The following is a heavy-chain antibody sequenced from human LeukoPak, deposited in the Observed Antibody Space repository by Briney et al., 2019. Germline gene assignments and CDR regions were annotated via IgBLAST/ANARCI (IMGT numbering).Heavy chain of an antibody. CDR1: GGSISSSIYS. J-gene: IGHJ4*02. Sequence: SETLSLTCTVSGGSISSSIYSWGWIRQPPGKGLEWIGRIYYSGSIYYNPSLKSRVTISVDTSKNQFSLKLSSVTAADTAVYYCARSNTMGRGVINGPDYWGQGTLVTVSS. V-gene: IGHV4-39*01. CDR3: ARSNTMGRGVINGPDY. CDR2: IYYSGSI. D-gene: IGHD3-10*01.